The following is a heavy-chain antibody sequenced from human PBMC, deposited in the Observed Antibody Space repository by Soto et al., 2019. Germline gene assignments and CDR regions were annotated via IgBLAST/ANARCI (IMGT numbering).Heavy chain of an antibody. CDR2: IYHTGRT. D-gene: IGHD3-3*01. V-gene: IGHV4-4*07. CDR1: GSPITNFY. J-gene: IGHJ4*02. CDR3: ARDFAYFDS. Sequence: SSVTLSLTCPVSGSPITNFYWSWIRQSARKGLEWIGRIYHTGRTSYNPSLKSRVSISMDTSKNQFSLNLDSVTAADTAVYFCARDFAYFDSWGQGTLVTVSS.